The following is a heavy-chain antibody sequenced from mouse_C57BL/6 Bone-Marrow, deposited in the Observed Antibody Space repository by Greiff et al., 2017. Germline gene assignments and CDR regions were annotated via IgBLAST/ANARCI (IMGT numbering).Heavy chain of an antibody. CDR1: GYTFTNYW. V-gene: IGHV1-63*01. CDR3: ATYYCNCALSMDY. J-gene: IGHJ4*01. CDR2: IYPGGGYT. D-gene: IGHD2-10*01. Sequence: QVQLKESGAELVRPGTSVKMSCKASGYTFTNYWIGWAKQRPGHGLEWIGDIYPGGGYTNYNEKFKGKATLTADKSSSTAYMQCSSLTSEDSAIYYCATYYCNCALSMDYWVQGTSVTVSS.